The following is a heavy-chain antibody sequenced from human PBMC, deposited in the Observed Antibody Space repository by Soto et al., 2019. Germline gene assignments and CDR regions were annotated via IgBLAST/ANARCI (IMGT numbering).Heavy chain of an antibody. J-gene: IGHJ4*02. CDR3: AKELQGGPVYSSSWGFDY. Sequence: VGSLRLSCAASGFTFSSYGMHWVRQAPGKGLEWVAVISYDGSNKYYADSVKGRFTISRGNSKNTPYLQMNSLRAEDTAVYYCAKELQGGPVYSSSWGFDYWGQGTLVTVSS. D-gene: IGHD6-13*01. V-gene: IGHV3-30*18. CDR2: ISYDGSNK. CDR1: GFTFSSYG.